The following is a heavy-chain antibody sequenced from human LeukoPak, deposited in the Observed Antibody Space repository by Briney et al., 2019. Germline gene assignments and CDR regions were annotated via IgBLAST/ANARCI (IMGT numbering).Heavy chain of an antibody. D-gene: IGHD2-2*02. CDR2: ISWNSGSI. CDR1: GFTFDDYA. CDR3: ARGWDRDCTSTSCYIAYN. V-gene: IGHV3-9*01. Sequence: PGGSLRLSCAASGFTFDDYAMHWIRQAPGKGLEWVSCISWNSGSIGYADSVRGRFTISRDNAKNSLYLQMNSLRAEDTAVYYCARGWDRDCTSTSCYIAYNWGQGTLVSVSS. J-gene: IGHJ4*02.